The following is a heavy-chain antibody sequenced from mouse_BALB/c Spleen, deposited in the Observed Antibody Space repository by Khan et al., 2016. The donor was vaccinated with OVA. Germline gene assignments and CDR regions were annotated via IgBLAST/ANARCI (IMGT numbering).Heavy chain of an antibody. CDR1: GYSFTSHT. V-gene: IGHV1-4*01. CDR3: ARRTPGYAVDY. J-gene: IGHJ4*01. D-gene: IGHD2-14*01. CDR2: INPRSGYT. Sequence: VQLQQSGAELARPGASVKMSCKASGYSFTSHTMHWVKQRPGQGLEWIGYINPRSGYTNYNQKLNDKATLTADKSSSTAYMQLSSLTSEDSAVYYCARRTPGYAVDYWGQGTSVTVSS.